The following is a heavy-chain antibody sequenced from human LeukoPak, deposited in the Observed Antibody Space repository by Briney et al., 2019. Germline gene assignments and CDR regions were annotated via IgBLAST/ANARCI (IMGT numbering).Heavy chain of an antibody. CDR1: GYTFTSYD. Sequence: ASVKVSCKASGYTFTSYDINWVRQAPGQGLEWMGWMNPNSGNTGYAQKFQGRVTMTRNTSISTAYMELSSLRSEDTAVYYCARGFFVRPYYYYYYYMDVWGKGTTVTVSS. D-gene: IGHD3-10*02. J-gene: IGHJ6*03. V-gene: IGHV1-8*01. CDR2: MNPNSGNT. CDR3: ARGFFVRPYYYYYYYMDV.